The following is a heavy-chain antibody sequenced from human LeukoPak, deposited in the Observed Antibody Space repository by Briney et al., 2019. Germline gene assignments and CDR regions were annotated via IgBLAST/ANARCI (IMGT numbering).Heavy chain of an antibody. CDR3: ARGMEAPGYCSGGSCLNWFDP. CDR1: GYTFTSYG. CDR2: ISAYNGNT. V-gene: IGHV1-18*01. Sequence: ASVKVSCKASGYTFTSYGISWVRQAPGQGLEWMGWISAYNGNTNYAQKLQGRVTMTTDTSTSTAYMELRSLRSDDTAVYYCARGMEAPGYCSGGSCLNWFDPWGQGTLVTVSS. J-gene: IGHJ5*02. D-gene: IGHD2-15*01.